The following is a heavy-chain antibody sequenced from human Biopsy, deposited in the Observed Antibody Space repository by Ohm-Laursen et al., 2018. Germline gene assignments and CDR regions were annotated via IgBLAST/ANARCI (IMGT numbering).Heavy chain of an antibody. J-gene: IGHJ4*02. CDR1: GGSISNNNYY. CDR2: ISYTGYT. Sequence: PGTLSLTCTVSGGSISNNNYYWGWIRQPPGKGLEWIGHISYTGYTSYNASLKSRVTISVDTSRSHFSLRLSSLTAADTAVYYCARGSNDFGGLYFPRWGQGTLLTVSS. V-gene: IGHV4-61*03. D-gene: IGHD4-23*01. CDR3: ARGSNDFGGLYFPR.